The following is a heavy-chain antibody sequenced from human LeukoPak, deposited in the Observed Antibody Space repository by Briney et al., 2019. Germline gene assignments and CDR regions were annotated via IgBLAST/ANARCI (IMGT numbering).Heavy chain of an antibody. J-gene: IGHJ3*02. CDR3: ARDRTYIAAAGNAFDI. V-gene: IGHV4-30-2*01. Sequence: SQTLSLTCTVSGGSISSGGYYWSWIRQPPRKGLEWIGYIYHSGSTYYNPSLKSRVTISVDRSKNQFSLKLSSVTAADTAVYYCARDRTYIAAAGNAFDIWGQGTMVTVSS. CDR2: IYHSGST. CDR1: GGSISSGGYY. D-gene: IGHD6-13*01.